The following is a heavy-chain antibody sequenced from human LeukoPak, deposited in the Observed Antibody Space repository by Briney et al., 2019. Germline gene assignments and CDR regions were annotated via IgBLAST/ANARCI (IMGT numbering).Heavy chain of an antibody. D-gene: IGHD6-19*01. CDR2: IKSDGSST. CDR3: ARPGYSSGWYFDY. Sequence: GGSLRLSCSASGFIFSSYWMNWVRQAPGKGLVWVSRIKSDGSSTTYADSVKGRFTISRDNAKNSLYLQMNSLRAEDTAVYYCARPGYSSGWYFDYWGQGTLVTVSS. J-gene: IGHJ4*02. V-gene: IGHV3-74*01. CDR1: GFIFSSYW.